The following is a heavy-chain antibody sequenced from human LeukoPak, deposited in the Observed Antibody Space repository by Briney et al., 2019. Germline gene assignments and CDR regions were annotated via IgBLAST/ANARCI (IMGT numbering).Heavy chain of an antibody. CDR3: ARDSPDSGSPGVFDI. CDR1: GFTFSSYW. J-gene: IGHJ3*02. CDR2: IKQDGSEK. Sequence: PGGSLRLSCAASGFTFSSYWMSWVRQAPGKGLEWVANIKQDGSEKYYVDSVKGRFTISRDNAKNSLYLQMNSLRAEDTAVYYCARDSPDSGSPGVFDIWGQGTMVTVSS. D-gene: IGHD2-8*01. V-gene: IGHV3-7*01.